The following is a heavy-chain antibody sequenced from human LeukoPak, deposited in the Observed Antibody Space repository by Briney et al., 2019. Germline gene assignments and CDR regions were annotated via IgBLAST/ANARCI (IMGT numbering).Heavy chain of an antibody. J-gene: IGHJ4*02. CDR1: GFTFSSYA. V-gene: IGHV3-23*01. CDR3: AKDVGKWESLHFFDY. D-gene: IGHD1-26*01. CDR2: INGGGVNT. Sequence: AGGSLRLSCAASGFTFSSYAMSWVSQAPGKGVEWVSTINGGGVNTHYADSVGGRFTISRDNSKNTLFLQMNSLRDEDTAVYYCAKDVGKWESLHFFDYWGQGTLVTVSS.